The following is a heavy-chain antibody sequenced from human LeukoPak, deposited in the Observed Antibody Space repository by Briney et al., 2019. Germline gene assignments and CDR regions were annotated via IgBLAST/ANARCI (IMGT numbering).Heavy chain of an antibody. D-gene: IGHD6-19*01. CDR2: ISNDGTNK. V-gene: IGHV3-30*04. CDR1: GFTFSSYA. CDR3: GRDQGGSIGWYGDY. Sequence: SGGSLRLSCAASGFTFSSYAMDWVRQAPGKGLEWVAFISNDGTNKYYADSVKGRFTISRDNSKNTLYLQMNSLRAEDTAVYYCGRDQGGSIGWYGDYWGRGTLVTVSS. J-gene: IGHJ4*02.